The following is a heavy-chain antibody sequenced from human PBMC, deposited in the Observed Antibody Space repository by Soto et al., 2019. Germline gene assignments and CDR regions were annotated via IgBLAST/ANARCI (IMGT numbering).Heavy chain of an antibody. CDR3: ARLLWHPYGMDV. CDR1: GGSFSGYY. Sequence: PSETLSLTCAVYGGSFSGYYWSWIRQPPGKGLEWIGEINHSGSTNYNPSLKSRVTISVDTSKNQFSLKLSSVTAADTAVYYCARLLWHPYGMDVWGQGXTVTVSS. J-gene: IGHJ6*02. D-gene: IGHD3-10*01. CDR2: INHSGST. V-gene: IGHV4-34*01.